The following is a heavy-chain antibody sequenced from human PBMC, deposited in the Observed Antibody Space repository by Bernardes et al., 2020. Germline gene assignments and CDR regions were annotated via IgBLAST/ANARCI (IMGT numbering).Heavy chain of an antibody. V-gene: IGHV1-18*04. Sequence: ASVKVSCKTSGYTFSSSGINWVRQAPGQGLEWMGWISTYKGETTYAQKFQGRVTMTTDTSTSTAYMELRNLKSDDTAIYYCARDQMSEYWGQGTLVTVSS. J-gene: IGHJ4*02. CDR1: GYTFSSSG. CDR2: ISTYKGET. CDR3: ARDQMSEY.